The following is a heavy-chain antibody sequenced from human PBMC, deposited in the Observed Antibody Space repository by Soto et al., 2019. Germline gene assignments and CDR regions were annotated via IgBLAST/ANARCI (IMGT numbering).Heavy chain of an antibody. Sequence: PSETLSLTCTVSGGSIISSRYYWGWIRQPPGKGLEWIGSIYYSGLTYYNPSLKSRVTISIDKSKNQFSLKTNSVTAADTAVYHCERVMVRGPMVDFWGQGTLVTVSS. V-gene: IGHV4-39*01. CDR3: ERVMVRGPMVDF. J-gene: IGHJ4*01. D-gene: IGHD3-10*01. CDR1: GGSIISSRYY. CDR2: IYYSGLT.